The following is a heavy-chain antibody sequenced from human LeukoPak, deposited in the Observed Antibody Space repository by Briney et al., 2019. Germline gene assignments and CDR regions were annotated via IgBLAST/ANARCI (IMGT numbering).Heavy chain of an antibody. Sequence: ASVKVSCKASGYTFTNYYIHWVRQAPGQGLEWMGTINPSVGTTRSAKGRASLTRDTSASTVYMALSTLRSEDTAVYYCARSVFPYYSGSGSPYNVDVRQNSYFDFWGQGTLVTVSS. CDR3: ARSVFPYYSGSGSPYNVDVRQNSYFDF. D-gene: IGHD3-10*01. J-gene: IGHJ4*02. CDR1: GYTFTNYY. V-gene: IGHV1-46*01. CDR2: INPSVGTT.